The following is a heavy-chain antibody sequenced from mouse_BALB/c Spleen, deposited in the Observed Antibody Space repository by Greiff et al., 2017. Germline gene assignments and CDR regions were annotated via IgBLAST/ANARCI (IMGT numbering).Heavy chain of an antibody. V-gene: IGHV5-17*02. CDR2: ISSGSSTI. Sequence: DVMLVESGGGLVQPGGSRKLSCAASGFTFSSFGMHWVRQAPEKGLEWVAYISSGSSTIYYADTVKGRFTISRDNPKNTLFLQMTSLRSEDTAMYYCARRGLLWSHYYAMDHWGQGTSVTVSS. J-gene: IGHJ4*01. CDR3: ARRGLLWSHYYAMDH. D-gene: IGHD1-1*02. CDR1: GFTFSSFG.